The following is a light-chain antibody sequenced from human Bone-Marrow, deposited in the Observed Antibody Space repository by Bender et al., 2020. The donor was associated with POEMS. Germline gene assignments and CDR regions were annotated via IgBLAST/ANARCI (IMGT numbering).Light chain of an antibody. J-gene: IGLJ1*01. CDR3: CSYAGSYSYV. CDR2: DVS. Sequence: QSALTQPASVSGSPGQSITISCTGTTSDVGTYTLVSWIQQHPGKAPKFLIYDVSNRPSGVPDRFSGSKSGNTASLTISGLQAEDEADYYCCSYAGSYSYVFGTGTTVTVL. CDR1: TSDVGTYTL. V-gene: IGLV2-11*01.